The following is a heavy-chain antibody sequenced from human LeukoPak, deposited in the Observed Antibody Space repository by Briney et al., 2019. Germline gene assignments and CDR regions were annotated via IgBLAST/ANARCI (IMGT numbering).Heavy chain of an antibody. CDR2: IYWDDDK. CDR1: GFSLSTSAVG. CDR3: AHRYTSFSSGWYGGYGYFDY. J-gene: IGHJ4*02. V-gene: IGHV2-5*02. Sequence: SGPTLVNPTQTLTLTCTFSGFSLSTSAVGVGWIRQPPGKALEWLALIYWDDDKRYSPSLKSRLTITKDISKNQVVLTMTNMDPVDTATYYCAHRYTSFSSGWYGGYGYFDYWGQGTLVTVSS. D-gene: IGHD6-19*01.